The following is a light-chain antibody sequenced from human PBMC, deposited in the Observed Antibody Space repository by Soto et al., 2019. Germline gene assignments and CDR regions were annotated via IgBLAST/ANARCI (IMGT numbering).Light chain of an antibody. J-gene: IGKJ5*01. Sequence: DIQMTQPPPSLSASVGDRVTITCRASQSISRHLNWYQQKPGKAPKLLIYGASSLQSGVPSRISGSGSGTDFTLTISSLQPEDFATYYCQQTYSTPITFGQGTRLEI. CDR3: QQTYSTPIT. CDR2: GAS. V-gene: IGKV1-39*01. CDR1: QSISRH.